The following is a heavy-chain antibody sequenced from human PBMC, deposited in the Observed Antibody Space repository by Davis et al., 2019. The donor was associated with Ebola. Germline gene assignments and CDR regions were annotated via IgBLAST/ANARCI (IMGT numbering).Heavy chain of an antibody. J-gene: IGHJ3*02. CDR2: IKQDGSEK. D-gene: IGHD3-10*01. CDR3: ARDRGWDGAAFDI. Sequence: GESLKISCAASGFTFSSYWMSWVRQAPGKGLEWVANIKQDGSEKYYVDSVKGRSTISRDNSKNTLYLQMNSLRAEDTAVYYCARDRGWDGAAFDIWGQGTMVTVSS. V-gene: IGHV3-7*01. CDR1: GFTFSSYW.